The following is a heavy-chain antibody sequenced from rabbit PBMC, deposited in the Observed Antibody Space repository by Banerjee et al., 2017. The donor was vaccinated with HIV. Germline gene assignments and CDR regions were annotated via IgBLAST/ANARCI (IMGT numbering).Heavy chain of an antibody. CDR3: ARGIPYGFAGDAYPPYAMDL. D-gene: IGHD6-1*01. CDR2: INIGGSA. V-gene: IGHV1S25*01. Sequence: QEQLEESGGGLVTPGGTLTLTCTASGSDISGYRIGWVRQAPGKGLESIGFINIGGSAYYASWVNGRFTISKTSTTVDLKMTSLTAADTATYFCARGIPYGFAGDAYPPYAMDLRGPGTLVTVS. CDR1: GSDISGYR. J-gene: IGHJ6*01.